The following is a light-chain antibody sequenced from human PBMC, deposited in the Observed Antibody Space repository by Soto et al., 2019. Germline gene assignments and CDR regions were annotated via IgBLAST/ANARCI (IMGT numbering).Light chain of an antibody. CDR3: QQRSNWPRGT. CDR2: DAS. J-gene: IGKJ2*01. Sequence: EIVLTQSPATLSLSPGERATLSCRSSQSVISYLAWYQQKPGQAPRLLIYDASNRATGIPARFSGSGSGTDFALTVSSLEPEDFAVYYCQQRSNWPRGTFGQGTKLEIK. V-gene: IGKV3-11*01. CDR1: QSVISY.